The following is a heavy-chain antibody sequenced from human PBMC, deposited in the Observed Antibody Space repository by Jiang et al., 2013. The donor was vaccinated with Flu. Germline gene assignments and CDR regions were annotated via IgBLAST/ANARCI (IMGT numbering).Heavy chain of an antibody. J-gene: IGHJ4*02. CDR2: IYWDDDK. D-gene: IGHD5-12*01. CDR1: GFSLSTSGVG. Sequence: TQTLTLTCTFSGFSLSTSGVGVGWIRQPPGKALEWLALIYWDDDKRYSPSLKSRLTITKDTSKNQVVLTMTNMDPVDTATYYCAHTVELVGGYDSDFDYWGQGTLVTVSS. V-gene: IGHV2-5*02. CDR3: AHTVELVGGYDSDFDY.